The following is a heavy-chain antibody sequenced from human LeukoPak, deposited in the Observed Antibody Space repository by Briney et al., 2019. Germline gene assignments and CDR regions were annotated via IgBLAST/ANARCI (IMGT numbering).Heavy chain of an antibody. CDR3: AGSNYYDSSGYYHTYYFDY. D-gene: IGHD3-22*01. V-gene: IGHV4-34*01. CDR1: GGSFSGYY. Sequence: PSETLSLTCAVYGGSFSGYYWSWIRQPPGKGLEWIGEINHSGSTNYNPSLKSRVTISVDTSKNQFSLKLSSVTVADTAVYYCAGSNYYDSSGYYHTYYFDYWGQGTLVTVSS. CDR2: INHSGST. J-gene: IGHJ4*02.